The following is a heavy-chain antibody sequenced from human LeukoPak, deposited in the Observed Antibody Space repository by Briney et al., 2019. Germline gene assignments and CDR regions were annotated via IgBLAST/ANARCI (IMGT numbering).Heavy chain of an antibody. CDR2: INPNSGGT. CDR3: ARDFGTVVTALGGGYGMDV. J-gene: IGHJ6*02. Sequence: GSSVKVSCKASGYTFTGYYMHWVRQAPGQGLEWMGWINPNSGGTNYAQNFQGRVTMTRDTSISTAYMELSRLRSADTAVYYCARDFGTVVTALGGGYGMDVWGQGTTVTVAS. CDR1: GYTFTGYY. V-gene: IGHV1-2*02. D-gene: IGHD4-23*01.